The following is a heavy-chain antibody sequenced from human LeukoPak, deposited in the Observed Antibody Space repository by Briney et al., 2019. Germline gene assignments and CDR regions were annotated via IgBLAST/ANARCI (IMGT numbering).Heavy chain of an antibody. CDR1: GFTFSRYW. D-gene: IGHD2-15*01. Sequence: GGSLRLSCAASGFTFSRYWMSWVRQGPGKGLEWVSTISGGAGNTYYADSVKGRFTISRDNSKNTLYLQMNSLRAEDTAVYYCAKFAGYCSGGRCFWIDHWGQGTLVAVSS. CDR3: AKFAGYCSGGRCFWIDH. J-gene: IGHJ5*02. V-gene: IGHV3-23*01. CDR2: ISGGAGNT.